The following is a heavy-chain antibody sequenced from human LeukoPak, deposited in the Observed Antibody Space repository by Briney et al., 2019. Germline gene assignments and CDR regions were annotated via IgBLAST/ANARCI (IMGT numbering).Heavy chain of an antibody. CDR1: GYSFNIYE. J-gene: IGHJ5*02. CDR3: SRGPRFDP. Sequence: ASVKVSCKTSGYSFNIYEINWVRQATGRGLEWMGWVNPNSGDTDYAQKFQGRLTMTRNTSISTAYMELSGLRLEDTAVYYCSRGPRFDPWGQGTQVTVSS. CDR2: VNPNSGDT. V-gene: IGHV1-8*01.